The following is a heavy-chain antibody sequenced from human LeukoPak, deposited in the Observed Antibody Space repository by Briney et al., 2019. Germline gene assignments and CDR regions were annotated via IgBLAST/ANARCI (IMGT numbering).Heavy chain of an antibody. D-gene: IGHD5-12*01. CDR1: GGSISSGSYY. Sequence: SQTLSLTCTVSGGSISSGSYYWSWIRQPAGKGLEWIGRIYTSGSTNYNPSLKSRVTISVDTSKNQFPLKLSSVTAADTAVYYCAREGGYSGYDHLFDPWGQGTLVTVSS. CDR3: AREGGYSGYDHLFDP. J-gene: IGHJ5*02. CDR2: IYTSGST. V-gene: IGHV4-61*02.